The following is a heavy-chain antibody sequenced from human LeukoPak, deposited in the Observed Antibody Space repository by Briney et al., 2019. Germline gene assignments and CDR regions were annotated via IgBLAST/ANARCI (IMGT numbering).Heavy chain of an antibody. J-gene: IGHJ3*02. Sequence: GGSLRLSCAASGFTFSSYSMNWVRQAPGKGLEWVSPISSSSSYIYYADSVKGRFTISRDNAKNSLYLQMNSLRAEDTAVYYCARDRSGYSSSGDAFDIWGQGTMVTVSS. CDR2: ISSSSSYI. D-gene: IGHD6-6*01. V-gene: IGHV3-21*01. CDR3: ARDRSGYSSSGDAFDI. CDR1: GFTFSSYS.